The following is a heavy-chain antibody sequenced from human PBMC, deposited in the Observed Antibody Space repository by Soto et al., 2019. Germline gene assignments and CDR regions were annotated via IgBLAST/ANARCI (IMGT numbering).Heavy chain of an antibody. CDR1: GFSFSDYV. V-gene: IGHV3-64*01. Sequence: EVQLVESGGGLVQPGGSLRLSCAASGFSFSDYVMHWVRQAPGKGLEYVSGIRSDGGDTYYTNSMKGRFTISKDNSKNTLFLQMGGLRAEDMAVYYCAREGGSPNFGAFDVWGQGTMVTVSS. CDR3: AREGGSPNFGAFDV. D-gene: IGHD1-26*01. J-gene: IGHJ3*01. CDR2: IRSDGGDT.